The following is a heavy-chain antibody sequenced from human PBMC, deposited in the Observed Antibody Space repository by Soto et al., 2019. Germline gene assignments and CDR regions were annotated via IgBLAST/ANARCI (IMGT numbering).Heavy chain of an antibody. V-gene: IGHV1-69*13. CDR2: IIPIFGTA. CDR1: GGTFSSYA. J-gene: IGHJ4*02. Sequence: SVKVSCKASGGTFSSYAISWVRQAPGQGLEWMGGIIPIFGTANYAQKFQGRVTITADESTSTAYMELSSLRSEDTAVYYCARHPFPIAHSGWPLKLDYWGQGTLVTVSS. D-gene: IGHD6-19*01. CDR3: ARHPFPIAHSGWPLKLDY.